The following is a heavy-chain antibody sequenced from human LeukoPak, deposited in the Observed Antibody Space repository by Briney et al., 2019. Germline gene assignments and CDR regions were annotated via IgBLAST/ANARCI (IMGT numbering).Heavy chain of an antibody. J-gene: IGHJ6*02. Sequence: SETLSLTCTVSGGSISSYYWSWIRQPPGKGLEWIGYIYYSGSTNYNPSLKSRVTISVDTSKNQFSLKLSSMTAADTAVYYCARVREDYYGSGSYYYYGMDVWGQGTTVTVSS. D-gene: IGHD3-10*01. CDR1: GGSISSYY. CDR3: ARVREDYYGSGSYYYYGMDV. V-gene: IGHV4-59*01. CDR2: IYYSGST.